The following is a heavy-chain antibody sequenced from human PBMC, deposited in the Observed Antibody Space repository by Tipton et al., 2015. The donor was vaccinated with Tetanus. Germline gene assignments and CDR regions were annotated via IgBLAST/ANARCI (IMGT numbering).Heavy chain of an antibody. CDR3: ARDAPYKVVVPAAMPDFKFYYFYYRYV. D-gene: IGHD2-2*01. CDR1: GYTFTSYG. J-gene: IGHJ6*03. CDR2: ISAYNGNT. V-gene: IGHV1-18*01. Sequence: QSGAEVKKPGDSVKVSCKASGYTFTSYGISWVRQAPGQGLEWMGRISAYNGNTNYAQKLQGRVTMTTDTSTSTAYMELRSLRSDDSAVYYCARDAPYKVVVPAAMPDFKFYYFYYRYVWGKGSTVTVSS.